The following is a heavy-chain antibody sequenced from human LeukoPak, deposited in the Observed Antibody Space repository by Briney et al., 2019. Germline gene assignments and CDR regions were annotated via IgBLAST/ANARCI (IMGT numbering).Heavy chain of an antibody. V-gene: IGHV1-69*13. CDR1: GGTFSSYA. J-gene: IGHJ4*02. CDR3: ARSSDSGSYFDY. CDR2: IIPIFGTA. D-gene: IGHD1-26*01. Sequence: SVKVACKACGGTFSSYAISWVRQAPGQGLEWMGGIIPIFGTANYAQKFQGRVTITADESTSTAYMELSSLRSDDAAVYYCARSSDSGSYFDYWGQGTLVTVSS.